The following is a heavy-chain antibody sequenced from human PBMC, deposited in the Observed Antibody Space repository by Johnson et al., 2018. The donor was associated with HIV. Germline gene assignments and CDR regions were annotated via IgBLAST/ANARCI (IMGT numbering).Heavy chain of an antibody. Sequence: QVQLVESGGGVVQPGRSLRLSCAATGFTFNSYAMHWVRQAPGKGLEWVAVISYDGINKYYADSLKGRFTISRDNSKNTLYLQMNSLRAEDTAVYYCAKDQYGSSYDIWGQGTMVTVSS. V-gene: IGHV3-30-3*01. CDR3: AKDQYGSSYDI. CDR2: ISYDGINK. J-gene: IGHJ3*02. D-gene: IGHD2-15*01. CDR1: GFTFNSYA.